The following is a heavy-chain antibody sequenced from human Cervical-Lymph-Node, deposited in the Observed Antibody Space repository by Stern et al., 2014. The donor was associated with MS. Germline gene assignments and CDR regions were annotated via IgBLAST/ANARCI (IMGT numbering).Heavy chain of an antibody. CDR3: ARRHEWLMGGYDYRQRRVEFDS. D-gene: IGHD5-12*01. Sequence: EVQLVESGAEVKKPGESLKISCKGSGYSFTSYWIGWVRQMPGKGLEWMGIIYPGDSDTRYSPSFQGQVTISADKSISTAYLQWSSLKASDTAMYYCARRHEWLMGGYDYRQRRVEFDSWGQGTLVTVSS. CDR2: IYPGDSDT. CDR1: GYSFTSYW. J-gene: IGHJ4*02. V-gene: IGHV5-51*03.